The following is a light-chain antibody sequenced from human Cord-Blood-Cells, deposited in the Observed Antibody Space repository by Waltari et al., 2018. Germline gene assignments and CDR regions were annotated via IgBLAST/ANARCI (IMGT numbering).Light chain of an antibody. J-gene: IGKJ4*01. CDR1: QSLLHSNGYNY. V-gene: IGKV2-28*01. Sequence: DIVMTQSPLSLPVTPGEPASISCRSSQSLLHSNGYNYLDWYLQKPGHSPQLLIYLGSNRASGVPDRVSGSGSGTDFTLKISRVEAEDVGVYYCMQALQTPLTFGGGTKVEIK. CDR3: MQALQTPLT. CDR2: LGS.